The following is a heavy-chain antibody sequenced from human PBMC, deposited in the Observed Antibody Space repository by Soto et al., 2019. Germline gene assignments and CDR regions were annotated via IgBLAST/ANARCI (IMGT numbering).Heavy chain of an antibody. CDR1: GGSVSSGGFF. CDR2: IDYSGST. Sequence: PSETLSLTCTVSGGSVSSGGFFWSWIRQHPGKGLDWIGYIDYSGSTYYNPSLKSRIAISVDTSKNQFSLNLSSVTAADTAVYYCARDPNYNTSGGYPTPHFDCLGQGTPVTVSS. V-gene: IGHV4-31*03. D-gene: IGHD2-15*01. CDR3: ARDPNYNTSGGYPTPHFDC. J-gene: IGHJ4*02.